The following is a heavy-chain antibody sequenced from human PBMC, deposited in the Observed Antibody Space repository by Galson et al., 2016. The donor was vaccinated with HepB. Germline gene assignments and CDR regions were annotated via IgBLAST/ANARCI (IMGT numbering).Heavy chain of an antibody. D-gene: IGHD4-11*01. CDR2: IDSSGTTI. V-gene: IGHV3-11*01. Sequence: SLRLSCAASGFTFSDYYMNWLRQAPGKGLECISYIDSSGTTIYYLDSVKGRFTVSRDNAKNSLYLQMNSLRVEDTAVYYCARGLYYGNYAPHYWGRGTMVTVAS. J-gene: IGHJ3*01. CDR1: GFTFSDYY. CDR3: ARGLYYGNYAPHY.